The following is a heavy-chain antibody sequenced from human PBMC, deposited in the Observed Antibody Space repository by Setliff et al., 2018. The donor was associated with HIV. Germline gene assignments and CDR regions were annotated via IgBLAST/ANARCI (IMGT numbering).Heavy chain of an antibody. Sequence: SETLSLTCTVSGPSINIHYWSWIRQPAGKGLEWIGRIYTSGSTTYNPSLKSRVTISVHTSKNQFSLKLNSVTAADTAVYYCARQYYYDSSGYHYYFDYWGQGTLVTV. CDR1: GPSINIHY. J-gene: IGHJ4*02. V-gene: IGHV4-4*07. CDR2: IYTSGST. CDR3: ARQYYYDSSGYHYYFDY. D-gene: IGHD3-22*01.